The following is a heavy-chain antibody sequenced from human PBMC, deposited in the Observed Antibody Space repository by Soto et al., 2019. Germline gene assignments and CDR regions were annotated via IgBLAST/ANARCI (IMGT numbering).Heavy chain of an antibody. CDR1: GFTFSSYG. V-gene: IGHV3-33*01. CDR2: IWYDGSNK. CDR3: ARDYDFWSGHYYGMDV. D-gene: IGHD3-3*01. J-gene: IGHJ6*02. Sequence: GGSLRLSCAASGFTFSSYGMHWVRQAPGKGLEWVAVIWYDGSNKYYADSVKGRFTISRDNSKNTLYLQMNSLRAEDTAVYYCARDYDFWSGHYYGMDVWGQGTTVTVSS.